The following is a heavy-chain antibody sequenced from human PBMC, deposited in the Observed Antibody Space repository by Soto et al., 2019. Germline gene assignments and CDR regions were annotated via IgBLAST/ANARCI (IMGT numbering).Heavy chain of an antibody. D-gene: IGHD2-15*01. CDR3: ARSNWGGYCSGGSCPPGFDY. CDR1: GDSVSSNSAA. V-gene: IGHV6-1*01. J-gene: IGHJ4*02. CDR2: TYYRSKWYN. Sequence: SQTLSLTCAISGDSVSSNSAAWNWIRQSPSRGLEWLGRTYYRSKWYNDYAVSVKSRITINPDTSKNQFSLQLNSVTPEDTAVYYCARSNWGGYCSGGSCPPGFDYWGQGTLVTVSS.